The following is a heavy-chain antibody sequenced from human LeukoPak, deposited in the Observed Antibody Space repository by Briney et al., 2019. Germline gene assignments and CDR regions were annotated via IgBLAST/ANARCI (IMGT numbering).Heavy chain of an antibody. V-gene: IGHV5-51*01. CDR1: GYSFSTYW. Sequence: APLKISCKGSGYSFSTYWTAWVRQMPGKGLEWMGIIYPGDSDTRYSPSFQGQVTISADKSISTAYLQWSSLKASDTAMYYCARDGYFDYWGQGNLVTVSS. D-gene: IGHD5-24*01. J-gene: IGHJ4*02. CDR2: IYPGDSDT. CDR3: ARDGYFDY.